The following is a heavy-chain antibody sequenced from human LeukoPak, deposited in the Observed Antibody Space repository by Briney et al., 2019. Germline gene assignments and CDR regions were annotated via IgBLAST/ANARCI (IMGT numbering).Heavy chain of an antibody. Sequence: ASVKVSCKASGYTFTSYGISWVRQAPGQGLEWMEWISAYNGNTNYAQKLQGRVTMTTDTSTSTAYMELRSLRSDDTAVYYCARGVPDYYDSSGYDDAFDIWGQGTMVTVSS. CDR3: ARGVPDYYDSSGYDDAFDI. J-gene: IGHJ3*02. D-gene: IGHD3-22*01. CDR1: GYTFTSYG. CDR2: ISAYNGNT. V-gene: IGHV1-18*01.